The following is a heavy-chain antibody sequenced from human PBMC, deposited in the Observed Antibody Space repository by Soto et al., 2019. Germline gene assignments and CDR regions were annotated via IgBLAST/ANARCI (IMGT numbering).Heavy chain of an antibody. D-gene: IGHD6-13*01. CDR3: ARTLSPSLYNHPYFDY. Sequence: QVQLVQSGAEVKKPGASVKVSCKASGYTFTSYAMHWVRQAPGQRLEWMGWINAGNGNTKYSQKFQGRVTITRDTSASTAYMELSSLRSEDTAVYYCARTLSPSLYNHPYFDYWGQGTLVTVSS. CDR1: GYTFTSYA. CDR2: INAGNGNT. V-gene: IGHV1-3*01. J-gene: IGHJ4*02.